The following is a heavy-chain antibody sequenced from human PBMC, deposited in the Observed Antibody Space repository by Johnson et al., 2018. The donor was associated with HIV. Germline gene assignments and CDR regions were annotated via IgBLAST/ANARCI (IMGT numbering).Heavy chain of an antibody. V-gene: IGHV3-30*04. Sequence: VQLVESGGGVVQPGRSLRLSCAASGFTFSSYAMHWVRQAPGKGLEWVAVISYDGSKKYYADSVKGRFTISRDNSKNTLYLQMNSLRAEDTAVYYCARNLMGYNWNVEAFDIWGQGTMVTVSS. CDR3: ARNLMGYNWNVEAFDI. J-gene: IGHJ3*02. D-gene: IGHD1-20*01. CDR2: ISYDGSKK. CDR1: GFTFSSYA.